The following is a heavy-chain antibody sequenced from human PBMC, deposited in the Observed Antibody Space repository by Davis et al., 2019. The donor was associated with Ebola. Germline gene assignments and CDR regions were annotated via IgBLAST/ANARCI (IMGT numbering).Heavy chain of an antibody. V-gene: IGHV1-69*13. CDR2: IIPIFDTA. Sequence: AASVKVSCKASGGTFSSYAISWVRQAPGQGLEWMGGIIPIFDTAKYAQKFQGRVTITADESTSTAYMELSSLRAEDTATYYCARYCHYPDCSYFDCWGQGTVVAVSS. D-gene: IGHD3-16*01. CDR1: GGTFSSYA. CDR3: ARYCHYPDCSYFDC. J-gene: IGHJ4*02.